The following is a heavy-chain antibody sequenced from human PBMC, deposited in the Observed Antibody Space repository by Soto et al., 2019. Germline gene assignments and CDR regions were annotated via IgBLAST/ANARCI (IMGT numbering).Heavy chain of an antibody. CDR1: GYTFTGYY. CDR3: ARDWYQLPNHYGMDV. J-gene: IGHJ6*02. CDR2: INPNSGGT. D-gene: IGHD2-2*01. Sequence: GASVKVSCKASGYTFTGYYMHWVRQAPGQGLEWMGWINPNSGGTNYAQKFQGWVTMTRDTSISTAYMELSRLRSDDTAVYYCARDWYQLPNHYGMDVWGQGTTVTVSS. V-gene: IGHV1-2*04.